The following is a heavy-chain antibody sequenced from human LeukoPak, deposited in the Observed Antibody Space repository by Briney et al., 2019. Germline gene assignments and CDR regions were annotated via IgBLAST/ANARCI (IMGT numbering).Heavy chain of an antibody. V-gene: IGHV5-51*01. CDR1: GYNFPNYY. D-gene: IGHD2/OR15-2a*01. J-gene: IGHJ6*02. CDR2: IYPGDSET. Sequence: GESLKISCKASGYNFPNYYIAWLRQMPGKGLELMGIIYPGDSETTYSPSFQGQVRISADTSISTAYLQWTSLKASDTAMYYCARLQKDIVIVSGCTNYYTYGMGAWGQGTTVTVSS. CDR3: ARLQKDIVIVSGCTNYYTYGMGA.